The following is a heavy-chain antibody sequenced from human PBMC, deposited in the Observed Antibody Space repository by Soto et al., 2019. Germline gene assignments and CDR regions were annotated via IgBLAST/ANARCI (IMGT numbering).Heavy chain of an antibody. J-gene: IGHJ6*02. D-gene: IGHD3-10*01. CDR2: ISGSGGST. CDR1: GFTFSSYA. CDR3: AKGDYGSGSYYNAFYYYGMDV. Sequence: GGSLRLSCAASGFTFSSYAMSWVRQAPGKGLEWVSAISGSGGSTYYADSVKGRFTISRDNSKNTLYLQMNSLRAEDTAVYYCAKGDYGSGSYYNAFYYYGMDVWGQGTTVTVS. V-gene: IGHV3-23*01.